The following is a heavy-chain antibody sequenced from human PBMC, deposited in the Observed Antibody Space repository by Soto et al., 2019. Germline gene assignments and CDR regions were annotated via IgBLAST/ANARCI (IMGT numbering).Heavy chain of an antibody. D-gene: IGHD2-2*01. CDR1: GFTFSDNA. V-gene: IGHV3-23*01. J-gene: IGHJ6*02. CDR3: AKSLSTAVNYGLDV. CDR2: ISDDGDST. Sequence: EVQLLESGGGLVQPGGSLRLSCGASGFTFSDNAMTWVRQAPGKGLEWVSSISDDGDSTYYADSVKGRFTISRDNSKHTLSLQMRSLGAEDTAVYYCAKSLSTAVNYGLDVWGQGTAVTVSS.